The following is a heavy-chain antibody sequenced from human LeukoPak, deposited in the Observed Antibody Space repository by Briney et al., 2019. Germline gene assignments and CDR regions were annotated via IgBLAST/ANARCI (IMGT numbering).Heavy chain of an antibody. CDR2: VSYSGSP. CDR1: GGSIRSSSYY. V-gene: IGHV4-39*01. CDR3: ARPLTGYSNSFVF. D-gene: IGHD4-11*01. J-gene: IGHJ4*02. Sequence: PSETLSLTCTVSGGSIRSSSYYWGWIRHPPGKGLECLGSVSYSGSPYYNPSLKIRVPISIDPSKNHFSLRRTSVTAADTSVYYWARPLTGYSNSFVFWGQGALVTVSS.